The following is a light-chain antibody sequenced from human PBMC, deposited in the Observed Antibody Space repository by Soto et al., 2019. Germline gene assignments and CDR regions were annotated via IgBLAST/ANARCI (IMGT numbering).Light chain of an antibody. CDR3: CSYAGSYTWV. CDR2: DVT. CDR1: NSDVGAYKF. Sequence: QSALTQPRSVSGSPGQSVTISCTGSNSDVGAYKFVSWLQHNPGEAPKVMIYDVTQRPSGVPDRFSGTKSGNTASLTISGLQAXDEADYYCCSYAGSYTWVFGSGTKVTVL. J-gene: IGLJ1*01. V-gene: IGLV2-11*01.